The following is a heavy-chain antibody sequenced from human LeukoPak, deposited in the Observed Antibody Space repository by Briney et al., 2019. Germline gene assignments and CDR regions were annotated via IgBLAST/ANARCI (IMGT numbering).Heavy chain of an antibody. J-gene: IGHJ4*02. CDR2: ISGSGGST. D-gene: IGHD2-15*01. Sequence: GGSLRLSCAASGFTFSSYAMSWVRQAPGKGLEWVSAISGSGGSTYYADSVKGRFTISRDNSKNTLYLRMNSLRPEDTAVYYCAAEYCGGGFCYTRHSGHDYWGQGTLVTVSS. V-gene: IGHV3-23*01. CDR3: AAEYCGGGFCYTRHSGHDY. CDR1: GFTFSSYA.